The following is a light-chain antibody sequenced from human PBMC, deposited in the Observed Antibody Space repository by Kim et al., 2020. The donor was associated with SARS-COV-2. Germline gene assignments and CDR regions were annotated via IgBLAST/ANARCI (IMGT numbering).Light chain of an antibody. CDR2: EAS. J-gene: IGKJ1*01. CDR3: QHYDAFPVT. V-gene: IGKV1-5*03. CDR1: QNVDHW. Sequence: SASVGDRVTITCRASQNVDHWLAWYQQKSGRAPRLLIYEASSLQSGVSSRFSGSGSGTEFTLTISSLQPDDSATYYCQHYDAFPVTFGQGTKVDIK.